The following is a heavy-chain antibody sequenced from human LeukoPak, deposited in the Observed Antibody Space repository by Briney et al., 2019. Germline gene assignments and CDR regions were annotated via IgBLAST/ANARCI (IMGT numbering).Heavy chain of an antibody. Sequence: GGSLRLSCAASGFTFSEYYMSWVRQAPGKGLEWVSHISSSSSYTNYADSVKGRFTISRDNAKNSLHLQMNSLRAEDTAVYYCARHYYDSSGTSFDYWGQGTLVTVSS. CDR3: ARHYYDSSGTSFDY. J-gene: IGHJ4*02. CDR2: ISSSSSYT. V-gene: IGHV3-11*03. D-gene: IGHD3-22*01. CDR1: GFTFSEYY.